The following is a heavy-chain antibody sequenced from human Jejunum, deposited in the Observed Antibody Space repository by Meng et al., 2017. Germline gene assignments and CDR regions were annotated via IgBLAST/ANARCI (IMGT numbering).Heavy chain of an antibody. CDR2: IIAGNGNT. V-gene: IGHV1-3*01. CDR3: ARSENYSPFDY. CDR1: GYTFTSSG. D-gene: IGHD2-15*01. Sequence: QVLPVQSGGGVNRPGASVKLSCKASGYTFTSSGIHWLRQAPGQRLEWLGWIIAGNGNTKYSQTFQGRVAITSDTSASTAYMELSSLTSEDTAVYYCARSENYSPFDYWGQGTLVTVSS. J-gene: IGHJ4*02.